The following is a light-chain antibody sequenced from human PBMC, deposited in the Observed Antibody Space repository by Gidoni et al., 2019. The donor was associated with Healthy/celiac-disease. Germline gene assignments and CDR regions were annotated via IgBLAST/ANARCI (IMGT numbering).Light chain of an antibody. J-gene: IGLJ1*01. CDR2: EGS. V-gene: IGLV2-23*01. Sequence: QSALTHPAPVSGPPGPSITISCTGTSSDVGSYNLVSWYQQHPGKAPKLMIYEGSKRPSGVSNRFSGSKSGNTASLTISGLQAEDEADYYCCSYAGSSTYVFGTGTKVTVL. CDR3: CSYAGSSTYV. CDR1: SSDVGSYNL.